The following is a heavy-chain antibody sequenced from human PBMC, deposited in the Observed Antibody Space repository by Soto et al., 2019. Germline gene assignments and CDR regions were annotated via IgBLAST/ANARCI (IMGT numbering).Heavy chain of an antibody. CDR3: ARSLFIASTDTEPFDS. CDR2: ISGGGNDR. Sequence: GSLRLSGAASGFTFSSYAMSWVRQAPGKGLEWVSAISGGGNDRFYADSVRGRFTISRDNSRNTLYLHMNSLRAEDTAVHYCARSLFIASTDTEPFDSWGQGTLVTVSS. J-gene: IGHJ4*02. CDR1: GFTFSSYA. V-gene: IGHV3-23*01. D-gene: IGHD6-13*01.